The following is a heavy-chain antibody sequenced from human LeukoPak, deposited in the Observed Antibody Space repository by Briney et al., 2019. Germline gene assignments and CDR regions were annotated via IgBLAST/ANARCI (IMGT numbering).Heavy chain of an antibody. J-gene: IGHJ3*02. CDR2: ISGSSSDI. D-gene: IGHD5-12*01. CDR1: GFTFSSYA. V-gene: IGHV3-21*01. Sequence: GGSLRLSCAASGFTFSSYAMGWVRQAPGKRLEWVSSISGSSSDIYYADSVKGRFTVSRDNAKHSLYLQMSSLRAEDTAVYYCARTGYVDAFDIWGQGTMVTVSS. CDR3: ARTGYVDAFDI.